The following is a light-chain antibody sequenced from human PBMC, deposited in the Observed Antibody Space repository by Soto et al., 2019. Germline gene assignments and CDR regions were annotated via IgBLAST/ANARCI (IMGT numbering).Light chain of an antibody. CDR1: SSNIGAGYD. J-gene: IGLJ3*02. CDR3: QSYDSSLSGWV. V-gene: IGLV1-40*01. Sequence: QSVLTQPPSVSGAPGQRVTISCTGSSSNIGAGYDVHWYQQLPGTAPKLIIYGNNNRPSGVPDRFSGSKSGTSASLAITGLRAEDEADYYCQSYDSSLSGWVFGGGTKLTVL. CDR2: GNN.